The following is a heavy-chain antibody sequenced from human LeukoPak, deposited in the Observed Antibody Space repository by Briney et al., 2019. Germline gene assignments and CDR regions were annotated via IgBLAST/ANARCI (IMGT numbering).Heavy chain of an antibody. CDR2: ISERGGSI. V-gene: IGHV3-23*01. CDR3: AKRGVVIRGILVIGYHQEAYHYDF. D-gene: IGHD3-10*01. J-gene: IGHJ4*02. Sequence: GGSLRLSCVVSGISLTNYGMTWVRQAPGKGLEWVSYISERGGSITYADSVKGRFTISRDTSLNTLYLQMNNMRAEDTAVYFCAKRGVVIRGILVIGYHQEAYHYDFCGQGVLVTVSS. CDR1: GISLTNYG.